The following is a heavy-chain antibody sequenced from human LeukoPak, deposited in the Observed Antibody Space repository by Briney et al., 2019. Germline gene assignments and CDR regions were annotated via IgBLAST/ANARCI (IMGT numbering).Heavy chain of an antibody. CDR2: IYYSGST. Sequence: SETLSLTCTVSGGSISSGGYYWSWIRQHPGTGLEWIGYIYYSGSTYYNPPLKSRVTISVDTSKNQFSLKLSSVTAADTAVYYCARVSMVYALNYFDYWGQGTLVTVSS. V-gene: IGHV4-31*03. D-gene: IGHD2-8*01. CDR3: ARVSMVYALNYFDY. CDR1: GGSISSGGYY. J-gene: IGHJ4*02.